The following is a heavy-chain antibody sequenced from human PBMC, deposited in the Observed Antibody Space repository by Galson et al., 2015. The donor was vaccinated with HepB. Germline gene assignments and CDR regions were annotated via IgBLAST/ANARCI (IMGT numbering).Heavy chain of an antibody. CDR2: IYPGDSEI. Sequence: GYSFTSHWIGWVRQMPGKGLECMGIIYPGDSEIRYSPSFQGQVTISADKPISTAYLHWTSLKASDTAMYYCARLGNEDYHYYGMDVWGQGTTVTVSS. J-gene: IGHJ6*02. CDR3: ARLGNEDYHYYGMDV. V-gene: IGHV5-51*04. CDR1: GYSFTSHW. D-gene: IGHD7-27*01.